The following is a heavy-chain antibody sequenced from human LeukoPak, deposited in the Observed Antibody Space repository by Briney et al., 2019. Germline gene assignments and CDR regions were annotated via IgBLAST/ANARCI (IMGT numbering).Heavy chain of an antibody. D-gene: IGHD3-10*01. Sequence: ASVKVSCKASGYTFTSYGISWVRQAPGQGLEWMGWISAYNGNTNYAQKLQGRVTMTTDTSTSTAYMELRSLRSDDTAVYYCASLIWFGELSWFDPWGQGTLVTVSS. CDR1: GYTFTSYG. V-gene: IGHV1-18*01. J-gene: IGHJ5*02. CDR2: ISAYNGNT. CDR3: ASLIWFGELSWFDP.